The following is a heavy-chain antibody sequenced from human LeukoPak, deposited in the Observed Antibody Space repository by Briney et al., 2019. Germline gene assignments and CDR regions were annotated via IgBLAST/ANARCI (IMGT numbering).Heavy chain of an antibody. CDR3: AKTGCSGDSCARGPFDI. V-gene: IGHV3-23*01. CDR1: GFTFRSYA. D-gene: IGHD2-15*01. Sequence: GSLRLSCAASGFTFRSYAMDWVRQAPGKGREWVAGLSGSGGSTYYADSEKGRFTISRDNSNNTLYLQMNSLRAEDTALYYCAKTGCSGDSCARGPFDIWGQGTMVTVSS. CDR2: LSGSGGST. J-gene: IGHJ3*02.